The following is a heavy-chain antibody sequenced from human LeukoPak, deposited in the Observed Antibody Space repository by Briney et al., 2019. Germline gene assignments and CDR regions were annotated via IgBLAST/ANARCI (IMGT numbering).Heavy chain of an antibody. D-gene: IGHD3-22*01. CDR2: IYSSGSA. J-gene: IGHJ4*01. Sequence: SETLSLTCTVSGASINNNFWTWIRQPPGKGLGWIGYIYSSGSANYNPSLKSRVIISGDTSKNQISLNLTSATAADTALYFCARHRDYYDSWGHGTLVTVSS. V-gene: IGHV4-59*08. CDR3: ARHRDYYDS. CDR1: GASINNNF.